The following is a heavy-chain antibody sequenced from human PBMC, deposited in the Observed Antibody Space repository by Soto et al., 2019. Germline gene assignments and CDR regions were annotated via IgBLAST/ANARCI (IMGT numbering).Heavy chain of an antibody. Sequence: SETLSLTCTVSGGSISGYYWTWIRQPPGKGLEWVGSLFYGGTTDYNPSLKSRLTMSLDASKNHFSLKLRSVTAADTAVYYCARHRGPAPVYWGQGTLVTVSS. D-gene: IGHD3-10*01. V-gene: IGHV4-39*01. J-gene: IGHJ4*02. CDR1: GGSISGYY. CDR2: LFYGGTT. CDR3: ARHRGPAPVY.